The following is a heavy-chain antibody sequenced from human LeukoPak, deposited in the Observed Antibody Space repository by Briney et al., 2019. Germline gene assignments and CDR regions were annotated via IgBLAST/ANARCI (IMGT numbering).Heavy chain of an antibody. V-gene: IGHV4-59*07. CDR3: ARGHSSLDYYYYGMDV. CDR2: IYYSGST. D-gene: IGHD6-6*01. J-gene: IGHJ6*02. Sequence: SDTLSLTCTVSGGSISSYYWSWIRQPPGKGLEWIRYIYYSGSTNYNPSLKSRVNISVDTSKNQFSLKLSSVTAADTAVYYCARGHSSLDYYYYGMDVWGQGTTVTVSS. CDR1: GGSISSYY.